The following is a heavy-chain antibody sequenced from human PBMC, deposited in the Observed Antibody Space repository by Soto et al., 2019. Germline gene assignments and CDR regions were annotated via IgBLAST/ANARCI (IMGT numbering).Heavy chain of an antibody. CDR1: GNTFTNYY. CDR2: INPSGGHT. D-gene: IGHD2-21*02. CDR3: ARGGHVVVVTAAFDY. Sequence: QVQLMQSGAEVKKPGASVKGSCKASGNTFTNYYIHWVRQAPGQGLEWMGTINPSGGHTTYAQKFLGRVTMTRDTSTSTLYMELTILRSEDTAVYYCARGGHVVVVTAAFDYWGQGTLVTVSS. V-gene: IGHV1-46*01. J-gene: IGHJ4*02.